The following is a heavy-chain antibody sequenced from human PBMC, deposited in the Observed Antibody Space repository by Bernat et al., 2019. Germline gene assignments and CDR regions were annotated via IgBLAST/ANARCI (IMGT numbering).Heavy chain of an antibody. J-gene: IGHJ4*02. Sequence: EVQFVESGGGLVQPGGSLRLSCSVSGFTFSSSYMHWVRQAAGKGPEYISSIGGNGDITYYADSVKGRFTVSRDNSKNTLHLQMSSLRTEDTAVYYCVRDRAIDYWGQGILVTVSS. CDR2: IGGNGDIT. V-gene: IGHV3-64D*06. CDR1: GFTFSSSY. D-gene: IGHD5-18*01. CDR3: VRDRAIDY.